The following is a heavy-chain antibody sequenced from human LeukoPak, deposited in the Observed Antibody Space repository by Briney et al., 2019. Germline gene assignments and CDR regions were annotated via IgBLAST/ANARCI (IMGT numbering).Heavy chain of an antibody. D-gene: IGHD5-18*01. V-gene: IGHV4-4*02. CDR2: AYHSGST. J-gene: IGHJ4*02. Sequence: SETLSLTCGVSGGSISSSNWWSWVRQPPGKGLEWIGEAYHSGSTNYNPSLKSRVTISVDKSKNQFSLKLSSVTAADTAVYYCARDRAYTYGFAYYFADWGQGTLVTVSS. CDR1: GGSISSSNW. CDR3: ARDRAYTYGFAYYFAD.